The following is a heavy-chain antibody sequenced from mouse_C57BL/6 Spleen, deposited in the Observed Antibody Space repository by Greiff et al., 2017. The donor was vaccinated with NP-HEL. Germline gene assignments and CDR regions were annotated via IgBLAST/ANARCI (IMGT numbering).Heavy chain of an antibody. CDR2: IYPGSGST. D-gene: IGHD2-4*01. V-gene: IGHV1-55*01. J-gene: IGHJ4*01. CDR3: ARDDYDGEYAMGY. CDR1: GYTFTSYW. Sequence: QVQLQQSGAELVKPGASVKMSCKASGYTFTSYWITWVKQRPGQGLEWIGDIYPGSGSTNYNEKFKSKATLTVDTSSSTAYMQLSSLTSEDSAVYYCARDDYDGEYAMGYWGQGTSVTVSS.